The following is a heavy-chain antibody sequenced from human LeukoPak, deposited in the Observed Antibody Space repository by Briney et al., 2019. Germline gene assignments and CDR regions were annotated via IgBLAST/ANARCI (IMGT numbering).Heavy chain of an antibody. Sequence: GGSLRLSCAASGFTFSSVWVNWVRQAPGKGLEWVGHIKSQPDGGTTDYAAPVKGRFTISRDDSKNTLYLQMNSLKTEDTAVYYCTTDSGPPSGYFDYWGQGTLVTVSS. CDR3: TTDSGPPSGYFDY. D-gene: IGHD1-26*01. J-gene: IGHJ4*02. CDR1: GFTFSSVW. CDR2: IKSQPDGGTT. V-gene: IGHV3-15*01.